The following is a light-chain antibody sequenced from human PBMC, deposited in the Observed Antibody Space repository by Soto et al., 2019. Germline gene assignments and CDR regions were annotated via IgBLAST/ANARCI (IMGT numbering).Light chain of an antibody. CDR1: SSDVGDYNY. J-gene: IGLJ1*01. Sequence: QAVVTQPASVSGSPGQSITISCTGTSSDVGDYNYVSWYQQHPGKAPKVMIYDVSNRPSGVSNRFSGSKSGNTASLTISGLQAEDEADYYCSSYTSSSTLVFGTGIKVTVL. CDR3: SSYTSSSTLV. CDR2: DVS. V-gene: IGLV2-14*01.